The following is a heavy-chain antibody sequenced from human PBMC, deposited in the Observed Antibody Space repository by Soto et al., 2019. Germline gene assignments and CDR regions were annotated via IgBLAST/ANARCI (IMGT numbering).Heavy chain of an antibody. V-gene: IGHV3-23*01. D-gene: IGHD3-10*01. Sequence: GGSLRLSCAASGFTFSTYAMNGVRQAPGKGLEWVSALSGSGGTTYYADSVRGRFTISRDNSKNTLFLQMSSLRAEDTALYYCAKQRAGYGSGSDTFYFDFWGQGTLVTVSS. CDR1: GFTFSTYA. CDR3: AKQRAGYGSGSDTFYFDF. CDR2: LSGSGGTT. J-gene: IGHJ4*02.